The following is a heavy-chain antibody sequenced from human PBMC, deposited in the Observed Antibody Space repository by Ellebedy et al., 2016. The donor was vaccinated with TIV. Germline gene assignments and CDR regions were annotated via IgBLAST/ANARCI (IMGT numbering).Heavy chain of an antibody. V-gene: IGHV3-9*01. D-gene: IGHD6-25*01. CDR2: ISWHSVSI. CDR3: AKGLTARGYFDY. CDR1: GFSFNDYA. Sequence: GGSLRLSFAGSGFSFNDYAMYWVRQAPGKGLEWVSGISWHSVSIGYADSVRGRFTISRDNAKNSLYLQMNSLRPEDTALYYCAKGLTARGYFDYWGQGTLVTVSS. J-gene: IGHJ4*02.